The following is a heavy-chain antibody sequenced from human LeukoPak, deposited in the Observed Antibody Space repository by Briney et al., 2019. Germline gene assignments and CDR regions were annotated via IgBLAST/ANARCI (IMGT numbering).Heavy chain of an antibody. CDR3: ARHKHRSYGSGIDWFDP. J-gene: IGHJ5*02. V-gene: IGHV1-8*01. CDR2: MNPNSGNT. D-gene: IGHD3-10*01. CDR1: GYTFTSYD. Sequence: ASVKVSCKASGYTFTSYDINWVRQATGQGLEWMGWMNPNSGNTGYAQKFQGRVTMTRNTSVSTAYMELSSLRSEDTAVYYCARHKHRSYGSGIDWFDPWGQGTLVTVSS.